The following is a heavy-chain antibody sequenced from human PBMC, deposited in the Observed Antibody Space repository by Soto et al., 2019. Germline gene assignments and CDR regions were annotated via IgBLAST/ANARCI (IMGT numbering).Heavy chain of an antibody. D-gene: IGHD6-19*01. CDR1: GDSVSSNSAA. J-gene: IGHJ4*02. CDR2: TYYRSKWYH. Sequence: SQTLSLTCAISGDSVSSNSAAWNLIRQSPSRGLEWLGRTYYRSKWYHGYAVSVKSRITINPDTSKNQFSLQLSSVTPEDTAVYYCTGQSVAGAIDYWGQGTPVTVSS. V-gene: IGHV6-1*01. CDR3: TGQSVAGAIDY.